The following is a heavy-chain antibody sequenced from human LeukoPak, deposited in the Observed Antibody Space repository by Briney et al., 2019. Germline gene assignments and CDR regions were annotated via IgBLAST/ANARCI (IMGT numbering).Heavy chain of an antibody. D-gene: IGHD3-10*01. CDR1: GFPFSSYA. V-gene: IGHV3-23*01. J-gene: IGHJ5*02. CDR3: AKGRPMVRGVSPSWFDP. Sequence: GGSLRLSCAAPGFPFSSYAMSGVRQAPGKGLEWVSAISGSGGSTYHADSVKGRFTISRDNSKNTLYLQMNSLRVEDTAVYYCAKGRPMVRGVSPSWFDPWGQGTLVTVSS. CDR2: ISGSGGST.